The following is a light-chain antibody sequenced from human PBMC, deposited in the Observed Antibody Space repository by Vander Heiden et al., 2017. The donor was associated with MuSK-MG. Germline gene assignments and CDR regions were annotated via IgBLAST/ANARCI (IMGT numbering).Light chain of an antibody. Sequence: EIVLTQSPGTLTLSPGERATLSCRASQSVSTSYLAWYQQKRGQAHRLLIYRASSRAARIPDRFSGRGSGTDFTLTISRLVAADFAVYYCQQDDNSPLTFGGGTKVQI. CDR1: QSVSTSY. CDR3: QQDDNSPLT. CDR2: RAS. J-gene: IGKJ4*01. V-gene: IGKV3-20*01.